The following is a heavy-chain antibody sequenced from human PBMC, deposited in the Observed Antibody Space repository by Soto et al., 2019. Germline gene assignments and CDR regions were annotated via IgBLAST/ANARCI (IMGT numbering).Heavy chain of an antibody. CDR1: GFTFSSYA. D-gene: IGHD2-15*01. Sequence: LRLSCAASGFTFSSYAMHWVRQAPGKGLEWVAVISYDGSNKYYADSVKARFTISRDNSKNTLYLQMNSLRAEDTAVYYCARDRGYCSGGSCDDAFDIWGQGTMVTVSS. CDR3: ARDRGYCSGGSCDDAFDI. J-gene: IGHJ3*02. V-gene: IGHV3-30-3*01. CDR2: ISYDGSNK.